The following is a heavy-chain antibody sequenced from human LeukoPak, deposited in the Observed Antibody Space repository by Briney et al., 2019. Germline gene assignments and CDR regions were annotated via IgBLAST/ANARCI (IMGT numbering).Heavy chain of an antibody. V-gene: IGHV3-30-3*01. Sequence: PGGSLRLSCAASGFTFSSYAKHWVRQAPGKGLEWVAVISYDGSNKYYADSVKGRFTISRDNSKNTLYLQVNSLRTEDTAVYYCARDRRSSSWFPNYYYYGMDVWGQGTTVTVSS. J-gene: IGHJ6*02. D-gene: IGHD6-13*01. CDR1: GFTFSSYA. CDR3: ARDRRSSSWFPNYYYYGMDV. CDR2: ISYDGSNK.